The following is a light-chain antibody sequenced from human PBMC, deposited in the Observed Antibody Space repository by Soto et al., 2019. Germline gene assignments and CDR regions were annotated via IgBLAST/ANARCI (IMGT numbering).Light chain of an antibody. J-gene: IGKJ2*01. V-gene: IGKV3-11*01. CDR3: HQRSSCAST. CDR1: QSVSSY. CDR2: DAS. Sequence: EIVLTQSPATLSLSPGERATLSCRASQSVSSYLAWYQQKPGQAPRLLIHDASNRATGIPARFSGSGSGTDFTLTISSLEPEDFAVYYCHQRSSCASTFGQGTKLEIK.